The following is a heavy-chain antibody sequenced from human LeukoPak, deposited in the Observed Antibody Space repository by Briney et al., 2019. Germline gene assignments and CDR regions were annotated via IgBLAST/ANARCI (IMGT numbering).Heavy chain of an antibody. J-gene: IGHJ4*02. V-gene: IGHV1-2*02. CDR2: INPNSGGT. Sequence: GASVKVSCKASRYTFTGYYMHWVRQAPGQGLEWMGWINPNSGGTNYAQKFQGRVTMTRDTSISTAYMELSRLRSDDTAVYYCASMGTAVDTAMVGDYWGQGTLVTVSS. CDR3: ASMGTAVDTAMVGDY. D-gene: IGHD5-18*01. CDR1: RYTFTGYY.